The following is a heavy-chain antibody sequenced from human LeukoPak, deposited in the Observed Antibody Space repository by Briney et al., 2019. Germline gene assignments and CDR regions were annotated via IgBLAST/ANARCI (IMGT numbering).Heavy chain of an antibody. J-gene: IGHJ6*02. CDR1: GFTFSSYA. CDR2: ISYDGSNK. CDR3: ARDLPGWGIEVDIAAATTPIYYYGMDV. D-gene: IGHD6-13*01. V-gene: IGHV3-30-3*01. Sequence: GGSLRLSCAASGFTFSSYAMHWVRQAPGKGLEWVAVISYDGSNKYYADSVKGRFTISRDNSKNTLYLQMNSLRAEDTAVYYCARDLPGWGIEVDIAAATTPIYYYGMDVWGQGTTVTVSS.